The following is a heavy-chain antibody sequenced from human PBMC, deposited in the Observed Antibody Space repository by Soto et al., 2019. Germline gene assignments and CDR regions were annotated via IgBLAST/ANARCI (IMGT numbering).Heavy chain of an antibody. Sequence: ASVKVSCKASGYTFTTSSITWVRQAPGQGLEWMGWIRADNGNTNYARKLQDRVTMTTDTSTSTAYMELRSLRSDDTAVYYCARDRNSSPYWGPGSLVTVYS. V-gene: IGHV1-18*01. CDR1: GYTFTTSS. CDR3: ARDRNSSPY. D-gene: IGHD6-13*01. CDR2: IRADNGNT. J-gene: IGHJ4*02.